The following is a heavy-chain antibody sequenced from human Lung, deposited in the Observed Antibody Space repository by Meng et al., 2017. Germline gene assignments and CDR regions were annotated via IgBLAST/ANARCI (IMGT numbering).Heavy chain of an antibody. CDR2: ISHSGST. J-gene: IGHJ4*02. CDR1: GDSITRTQW. Sequence: QLQRQESVPRLVPPSGTLSLACAVSGDSITRTQWWSWLRQTPGKGLEWIGEISHSGSTVYRPSLQGRVSISLDKSNNEFSLKLTSVTAADTAVYYCVRETLRELGLFHYWGQGILVTVSS. CDR3: VRETLRELGLFHY. V-gene: IGHV4-4*02. D-gene: IGHD1-7*01.